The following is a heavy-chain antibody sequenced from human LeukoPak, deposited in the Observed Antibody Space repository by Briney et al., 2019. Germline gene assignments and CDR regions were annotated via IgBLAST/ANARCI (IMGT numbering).Heavy chain of an antibody. CDR1: GFTFSSYA. Sequence: PGRSLRLSCAASGFTFSSYAMHWVRQAPGKGLEWVAVISYDGSNKYYADSVKGRFTISRDNSKNTLYLQMNSLRDEDTAVYYCARDPGWTGIDYSGQGTLVTVSS. D-gene: IGHD3-10*01. CDR3: ARDPGWTGIDY. V-gene: IGHV3-30-3*01. J-gene: IGHJ4*02. CDR2: ISYDGSNK.